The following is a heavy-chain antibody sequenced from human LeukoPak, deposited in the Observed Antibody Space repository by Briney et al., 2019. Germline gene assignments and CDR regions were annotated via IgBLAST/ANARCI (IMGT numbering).Heavy chain of an antibody. D-gene: IGHD2-15*01. J-gene: IGHJ4*02. V-gene: IGHV3-23*01. CDR1: GFTFSSYA. CDR3: AKSLGGIVVVVAAS. Sequence: GALRLSCAASGFTFSSYAMTWVRQAPGMGLEWVSSISGSGGGTHYADSVKGRFTISRDNSYNPLYLQMNSLTAEDTAVYYCAKSLGGIVVVVAASWGQGTLVTVSS. CDR2: ISGSGGGT.